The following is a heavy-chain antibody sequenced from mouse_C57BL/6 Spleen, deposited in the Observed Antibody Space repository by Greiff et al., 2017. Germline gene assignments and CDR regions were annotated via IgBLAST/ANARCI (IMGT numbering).Heavy chain of an antibody. CDR1: GYTFTSYT. Sequence: VMLVESGAELARPGASVKMSCKASGYTFTSYTMHWVKQRPGQGLEWIGYINPSSGYTKYNQKFKDKATLTADKSSSTAYMQLSSLTSEDSAVYYCARYGTDYFDYWGQGTTLTVSS. CDR2: INPSSGYT. CDR3: ARYGTDYFDY. J-gene: IGHJ2*01. V-gene: IGHV1-4*01. D-gene: IGHD4-1*01.